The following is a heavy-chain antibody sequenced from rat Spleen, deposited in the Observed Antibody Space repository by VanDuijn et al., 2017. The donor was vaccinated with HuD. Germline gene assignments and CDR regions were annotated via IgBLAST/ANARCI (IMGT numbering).Heavy chain of an antibody. V-gene: IGHV10-5*01. Sequence: VQLVESGGGLVQPKESLKISCAASGFTFSNAAMYWVRQAPGKGLEWVARIRTKPNNYATYYADSVKGRFTISRDDSKSMVYLQMDNLKTEDTAMYYCTAANWEYWGQGVMVTVCS. CDR3: TAANWEY. J-gene: IGHJ2*01. CDR1: GFTFSNAA. CDR2: IRTKPNNYAT. D-gene: IGHD5-1*01.